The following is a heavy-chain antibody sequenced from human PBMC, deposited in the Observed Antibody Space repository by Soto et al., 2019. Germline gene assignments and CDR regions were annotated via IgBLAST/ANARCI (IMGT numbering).Heavy chain of an antibody. CDR1: GFTFSNNG. CDR2: ISYEGSEK. D-gene: IGHD6-13*01. CDR3: VKDKGAAAGFDY. Sequence: QVHLVESGGGVVQPGRSLRLSCAGSGFTFSNNGMHWVRQAPGKGLEWMGVISYEGSEKYYAGSVKGRFTISRDNSKNTLYLQMDTLRAEDTAIYYCVKDKGAAAGFDYWGQGILVNVSS. V-gene: IGHV3-30*18. J-gene: IGHJ4*02.